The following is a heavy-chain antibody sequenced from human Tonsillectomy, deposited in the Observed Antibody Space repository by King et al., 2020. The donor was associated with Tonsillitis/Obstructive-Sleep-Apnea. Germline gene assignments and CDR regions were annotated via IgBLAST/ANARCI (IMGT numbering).Heavy chain of an antibody. J-gene: IGHJ6*03. CDR3: ARDHCSSTSCYGNYYYMDV. Sequence: QLQESGPGLVKPSETLSLTCTVSGGSISSYYWSWIRQPPGKGLEWMGYIFYSGSTNYNPSLQIRVTISVDTSKNQFSLKLSSVTAADTAVYYCARDHCSSTSCYGNYYYMDVWGKGTTVTVSS. CDR2: IFYSGST. D-gene: IGHD2-2*01. CDR1: GGSISSYY. V-gene: IGHV4-59*01.